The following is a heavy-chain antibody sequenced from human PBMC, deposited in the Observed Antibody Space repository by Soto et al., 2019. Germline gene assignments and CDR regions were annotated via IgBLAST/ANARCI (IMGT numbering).Heavy chain of an antibody. D-gene: IGHD2-2*01. CDR3: ARDRKPSSERYCSSTSCYYGMQA. V-gene: IGHV4-31*03. CDR1: VVSISSGGYY. CDR2: IYYSGST. J-gene: IGHJ6*01. Sequence: SETLSLTCTVSVVSISSGGYYCSWIRQHPGKGLEWIGYIYYSGSTYYNPSLKSRVTISVDTSKNQFSLKLSSVTAADTAVYYCARDRKPSSERYCSSTSCYYGMQAWGQGTTVQVSS.